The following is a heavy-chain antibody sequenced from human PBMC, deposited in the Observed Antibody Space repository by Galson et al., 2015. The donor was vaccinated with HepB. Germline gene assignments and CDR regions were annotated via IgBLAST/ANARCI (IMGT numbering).Heavy chain of an antibody. D-gene: IGHD1-26*01. Sequence: TLRLSCAASGFTFSSYDMHWVRQATGNGLEWVSAIGTAGDTYYPGSVKGRFTISRENAKNSLYLQMNSLRAGDTAVYYCARARVGDDRGCMDVWGQGTTVTVSS. J-gene: IGHJ6*02. CDR2: IGTAGDT. CDR1: GFTFSSYD. CDR3: ARARVGDDRGCMDV. V-gene: IGHV3-13*01.